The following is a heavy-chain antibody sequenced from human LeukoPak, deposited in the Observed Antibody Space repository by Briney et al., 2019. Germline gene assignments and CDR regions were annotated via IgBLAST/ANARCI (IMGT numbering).Heavy chain of an antibody. CDR2: INHSGST. J-gene: IGHJ3*02. CDR1: GGSFSGYY. D-gene: IGHD3-16*02. CDR3: ARVPYDYVWGSYPKDAFDI. Sequence: SETLSLTCAVYGGSFSGYYWSWIRQPPGKGLEWIGEINHSGSTNYNPSLKSRVTISVDTSKNQFSLKLSSVTAADTAVYYCARVPYDYVWGSYPKDAFDIWGQGTMVTVSS. V-gene: IGHV4-34*01.